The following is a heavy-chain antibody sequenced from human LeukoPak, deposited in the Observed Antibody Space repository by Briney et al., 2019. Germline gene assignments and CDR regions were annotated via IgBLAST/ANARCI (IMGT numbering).Heavy chain of an antibody. CDR3: AKDKSYGSGSYSVYYYYYMDV. V-gene: IGHV3-48*03. CDR1: GFTFSSYE. J-gene: IGHJ6*03. CDR2: ISSSGSTI. Sequence: GGSLRLSCAASGFTFSSYEMNWFRQAPGKGLEWVSYISSSGSTIYYADSVKGRFTISRDNSKNTLYLQMTSLRAEDTAVYYCAKDKSYGSGSYSVYYYYYMDVWGKGTTVTISS. D-gene: IGHD3-10*01.